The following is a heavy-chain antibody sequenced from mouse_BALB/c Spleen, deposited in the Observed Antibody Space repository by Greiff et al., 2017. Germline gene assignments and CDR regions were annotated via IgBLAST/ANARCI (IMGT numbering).Heavy chain of an antibody. J-gene: IGHJ4*01. CDR2: INPSTGYT. D-gene: IGHD2-1*01. Sequence: VKLQESGAELAKPGASVKMSCKASGYTFTSYWMHWVKQRPGQGLEWIGYINPSTGYTEYNQKFKDKATLTADKSSSTAYMQLSSLTSEDSAVYYCAVGNSMDYWGQGTSVTVSS. V-gene: IGHV1-7*01. CDR3: AVGNSMDY. CDR1: GYTFTSYW.